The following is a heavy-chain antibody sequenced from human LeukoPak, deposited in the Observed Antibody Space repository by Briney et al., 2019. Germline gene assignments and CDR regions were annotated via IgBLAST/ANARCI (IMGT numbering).Heavy chain of an antibody. Sequence: QTGGSLRLSCAASGFTFSSYAMHWVRQAPGKGLEWVAVISYDGSNKYYADSVKGRFTISRDNSKNTLYLQMNSLRAEDTAVYYCAKDALGFGELFPYNFDYWGQGPLVTVSS. D-gene: IGHD3-10*01. CDR1: GFTFSSYA. V-gene: IGHV3-30*04. CDR2: ISYDGSNK. J-gene: IGHJ4*02. CDR3: AKDALGFGELFPYNFDY.